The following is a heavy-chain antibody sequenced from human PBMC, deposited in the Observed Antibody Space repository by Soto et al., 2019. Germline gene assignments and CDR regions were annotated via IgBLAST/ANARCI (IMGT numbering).Heavy chain of an antibody. CDR1: GGTFSSYA. CDR3: ARDKSPAAIGYWFDP. CDR2: IIPIFGTA. Sequence: GASVKVSCKASGGTFSSYAISWVRHAPGQGLEWMGGIIPIFGTANYAQKFQGRVTITADESTSTAYMELSSLRSEDTAVYYCARDKSPAAIGYWFDPWGQGTLVTVSS. V-gene: IGHV1-69*13. D-gene: IGHD2-2*01. J-gene: IGHJ5*02.